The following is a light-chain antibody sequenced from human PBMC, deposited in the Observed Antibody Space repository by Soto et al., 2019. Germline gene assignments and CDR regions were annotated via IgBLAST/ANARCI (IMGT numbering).Light chain of an antibody. J-gene: IGKJ4*01. CDR2: DAS. CDR1: QSVSSQ. Sequence: EVVLTQSPDTLSLSPGERATLSCRASQSVSSQLAWYQQKPGQAPRLLISDASNRATGIPARFSGSGSGTDFTLTVSSLEPEDFAVYYCQHRINWPLTFGGGTKVEIK. CDR3: QHRINWPLT. V-gene: IGKV3-11*01.